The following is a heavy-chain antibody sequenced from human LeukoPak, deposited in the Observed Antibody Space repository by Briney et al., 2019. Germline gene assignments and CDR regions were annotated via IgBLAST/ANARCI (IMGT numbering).Heavy chain of an antibody. Sequence: ASVKVSCKASGGTFSSYAISWVRQAPGQGLEWMGRIIPILGIANYAQKFQGRVTITADKSTSTAYMELSSLRSEDTAVYYCARGRTIFGVYYFDYWGQGTLVTVSS. CDR1: GGTFSSYA. J-gene: IGHJ4*02. CDR3: ARGRTIFGVYYFDY. V-gene: IGHV1-69*04. CDR2: IIPILGIA. D-gene: IGHD3-3*01.